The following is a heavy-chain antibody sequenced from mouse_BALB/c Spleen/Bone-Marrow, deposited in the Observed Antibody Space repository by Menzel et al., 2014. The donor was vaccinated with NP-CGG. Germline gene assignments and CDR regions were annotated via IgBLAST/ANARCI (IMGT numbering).Heavy chain of an antibody. CDR3: ARGYYDSSSWFAY. D-gene: IGHD1-1*01. CDR1: GYSFXGYF. Sequence: EVKLMESGPELVKPGASVKISCKASGYSFXGYFMNWVMQSHGKSLEWIGRINPYNGDIFYNQKFKGKATLTVDKSSSTAHMELRSQASEDSAVYYCARGYYDSSSWFAYWGQGTLVTVSA. CDR2: INPYNGDI. J-gene: IGHJ3*01. V-gene: IGHV1-20*02.